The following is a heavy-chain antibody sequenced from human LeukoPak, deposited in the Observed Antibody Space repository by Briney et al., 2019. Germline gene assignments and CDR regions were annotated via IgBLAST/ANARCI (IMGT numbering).Heavy chain of an antibody. J-gene: IGHJ4*02. D-gene: IGHD3-3*01. Sequence: AGGSLRLSCAASGFTLSSYAMSWVRQAPGKGLEWVSAISGSGGSTYYADSVKGRFTISRDNSKNTLYLQMNSLRAEDTAVYYCAKEGSDDFWSGYYYLYWGQGTLVTVSS. V-gene: IGHV3-23*01. CDR1: GFTLSSYA. CDR2: ISGSGGST. CDR3: AKEGSDDFWSGYYYLY.